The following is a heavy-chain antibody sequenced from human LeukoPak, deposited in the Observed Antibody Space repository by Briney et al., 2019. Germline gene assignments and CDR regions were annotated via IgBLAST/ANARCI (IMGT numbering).Heavy chain of an antibody. CDR1: GFTFSSYA. J-gene: IGHJ4*02. V-gene: IGHV3-64*01. D-gene: IGHD6-19*01. CDR2: ISSNGGST. CDR3: AGLSVAGTKSRYY. Sequence: PGGSLRLSCAASGFTFSSYAMHWVRQAPGQGLEYVSAISSNGGSTYYANSVKGRFTISRDNSKNTLCLQMGSLRAEDMAVYYCAGLSVAGTKSRYYWGQGTLVTVSS.